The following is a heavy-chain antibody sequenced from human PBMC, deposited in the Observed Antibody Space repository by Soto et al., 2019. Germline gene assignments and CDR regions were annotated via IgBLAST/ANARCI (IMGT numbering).Heavy chain of an antibody. CDR3: AKGLQFYYYYGVDV. CDR2: ISGAGGST. V-gene: IGHV3-23*01. CDR1: GFTFINYA. Sequence: GGSLRLSCAVSGFTFINYAMTWVRQAPGKGPEWVSAISGAGGSTYYADSVKGRFTISRDNSKNTLYLQMNSLRAEDTAVYYCAKGLQFYYYYGVDVWGQGTTVTVSS. J-gene: IGHJ6*02.